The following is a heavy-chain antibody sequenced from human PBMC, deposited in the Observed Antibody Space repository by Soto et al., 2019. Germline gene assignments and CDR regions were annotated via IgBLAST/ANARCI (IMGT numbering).Heavy chain of an antibody. CDR1: GYTFTSYG. V-gene: IGHV1-18*01. D-gene: IGHD3-22*01. CDR3: ARDEVYITMIVVVNSDAFDI. Sequence: ASVKVSCKASGYTFTSYGISWVRQAPGQGLKWMGWISAYNGNTNYAQKLQGRVTMTTDTSTSTAYMELRSLRSDDTAVYYCARDEVYITMIVVVNSDAFDIWGQGTMVTVSS. J-gene: IGHJ3*02. CDR2: ISAYNGNT.